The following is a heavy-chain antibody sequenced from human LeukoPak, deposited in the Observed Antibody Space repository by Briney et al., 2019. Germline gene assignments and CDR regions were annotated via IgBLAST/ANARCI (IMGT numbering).Heavy chain of an antibody. CDR1: GFTFSSYA. J-gene: IGHJ4*02. CDR3: AKEYSSGWYHYPYFDY. CDR2: ISGSGGST. V-gene: IGHV3-23*01. Sequence: PGGSLRLSCAASGFTFSSYAMSWVRQAPGKGLEWVSAISGSGGSTYYADSVKGRFTISRDNSKNTLHLQMNSLRAEDTAVYYCAKEYSSGWYHYPYFDYWGQGTLVTVSS. D-gene: IGHD6-19*01.